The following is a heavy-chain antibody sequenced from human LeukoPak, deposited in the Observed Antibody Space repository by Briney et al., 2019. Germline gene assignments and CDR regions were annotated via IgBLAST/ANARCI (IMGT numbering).Heavy chain of an antibody. CDR2: IIPILGIA. V-gene: IGHV1-69*04. CDR3: AREPHDYSNYGHFDY. Sequence: ASVKVSCKASGYTFTSYDINWVRQATGQGLEWMGRIIPILGIANYAQKFQGRVTITADKSTSTAYMELSSLRSEDTAVYYCAREPHDYSNYGHFDYWGQGTLVTVSS. D-gene: IGHD4-11*01. CDR1: GYTFTSYD. J-gene: IGHJ4*02.